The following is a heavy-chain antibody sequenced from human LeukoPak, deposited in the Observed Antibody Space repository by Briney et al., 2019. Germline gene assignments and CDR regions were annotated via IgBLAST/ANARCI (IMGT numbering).Heavy chain of an antibody. J-gene: IGHJ4*02. D-gene: IGHD3-22*01. CDR3: ARHSYYYDSSGYHPPDY. CDR2: IYPGDSDT. CDR1: GYSFTSYR. Sequence: GESLKISCKGSGYSFTSYRIGWVRQMPGKGLEWMGIIYPGDSDTRYSPSFQGQVTISADKSISTAYLQWSSLKASDTAMYYCARHSYYYDSSGYHPPDYWGQGTLVTVSS. V-gene: IGHV5-51*01.